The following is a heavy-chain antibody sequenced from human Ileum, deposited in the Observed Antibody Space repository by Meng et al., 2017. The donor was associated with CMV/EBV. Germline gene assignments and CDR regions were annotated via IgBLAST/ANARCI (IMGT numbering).Heavy chain of an antibody. CDR3: TTVGSYYDSGTFSDY. V-gene: IGHV3-15*01. CDR2: IKSKTQGGTT. Sequence: FTFSNALMSGVRQPPGKGLQWVGHIKSKTQGGTTDYAAPVKGRFTLSRDDSKNMLWLQMNSLKTEDTAVYYCTTVGSYYDSGTFSDYWGQGTLVTVSS. CDR1: FTFSNAL. D-gene: IGHD3-10*01. J-gene: IGHJ4*02.